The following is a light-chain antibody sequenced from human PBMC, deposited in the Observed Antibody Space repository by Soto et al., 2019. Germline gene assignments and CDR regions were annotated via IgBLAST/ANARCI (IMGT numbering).Light chain of an antibody. J-gene: IGLJ2*01. Sequence: QSVLTQPPSASGTPGQGVTISCSGGSSNIGVNTVNWYQQLPGMAPKLLIHTNNQRPSGVPDRFSGSKSGTSASLAISRLQSEDEADYYCGSWDDSLHGVTFGGGTKRTVL. CDR1: SSNIGVNT. CDR3: GSWDDSLHGVT. CDR2: TNN. V-gene: IGLV1-44*01.